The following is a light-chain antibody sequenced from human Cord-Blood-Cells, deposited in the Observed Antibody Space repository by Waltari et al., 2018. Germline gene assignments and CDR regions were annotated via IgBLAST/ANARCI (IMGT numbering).Light chain of an antibody. CDR3: QQYNNWPT. CDR1: QSVSSN. J-gene: IGKJ1*01. Sequence: EIVMTQSPATLSVSPGDRATLSYRASQSVSSNLAWYQQKPGQAPRLLIYGASTRATGIPARFSGSGSGTEFTLTISSLQSEDFAVYYWQQYNNWPTFGQGTKVEIK. V-gene: IGKV3-15*01. CDR2: GAS.